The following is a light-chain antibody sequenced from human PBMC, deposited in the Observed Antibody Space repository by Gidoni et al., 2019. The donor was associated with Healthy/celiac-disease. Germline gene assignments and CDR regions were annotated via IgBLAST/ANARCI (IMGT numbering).Light chain of an antibody. CDR2: GKN. Sequence: SSELTQDPAVSVALGQTVRITCQGDSLRSYYASWYQQKPGQAPVLVIYGKNNRPSGMPDRFFGSSSGNTASLTITGAQAEDEADYYCNARDSSGNHLVFGGGTKLTVL. CDR1: SLRSYY. J-gene: IGLJ2*01. CDR3: NARDSSGNHLV. V-gene: IGLV3-19*01.